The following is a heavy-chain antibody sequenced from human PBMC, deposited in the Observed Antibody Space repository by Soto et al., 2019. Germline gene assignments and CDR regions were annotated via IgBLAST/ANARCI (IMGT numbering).Heavy chain of an antibody. D-gene: IGHD3-10*01. V-gene: IGHV3-53*04. Sequence: EVQLVESGGGLVQPGGSLRLSCAASGFTVSSNYMSWGRQAPGKGLEWVSVIYSGGSTYYADFVTGRFTISRHNSKSTLYLQMNSLRAEDTAVYYCARARVAGRGAFDIWGQGTMVTVSS. J-gene: IGHJ3*02. CDR2: IYSGGST. CDR1: GFTVSSNY. CDR3: ARARVAGRGAFDI.